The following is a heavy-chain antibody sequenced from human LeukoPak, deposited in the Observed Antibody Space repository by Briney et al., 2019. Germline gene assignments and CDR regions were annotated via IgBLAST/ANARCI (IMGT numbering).Heavy chain of an antibody. D-gene: IGHD3-16*01. V-gene: IGHV3-66*01. J-gene: IGHJ4*01. CDR3: ATEALRPYPAFDS. CDR2: IYGGGST. CDR1: GGSISTSTYD. Sequence: PSETLCLTCTVSGGSISTSTYDWGWIRQPPGRGLEWVSVIYGGGSTYYADSVKGRFTISRDNSKNTLYLQMNSLRAEDTAVYYCATEALRPYPAFDSWGHGTLVTVSS.